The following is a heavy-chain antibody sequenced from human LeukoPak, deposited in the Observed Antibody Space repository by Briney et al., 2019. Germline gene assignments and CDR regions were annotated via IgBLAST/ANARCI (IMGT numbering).Heavy chain of an antibody. V-gene: IGHV3-23*01. CDR3: AKGRWFGTYYFDY. J-gene: IGHJ4*02. D-gene: IGHD3-10*01. Sequence: GGSLRLSCAASGFTFTTYAMTWVRQGPDKGLEGVSVISSTGSSTYYADSVKGRFTISRDSSKSTLYLQMNSLRAEDTAVYYCAKGRWFGTYYFDYWGQGTLVTVSS. CDR2: ISSTGSST. CDR1: GFTFTTYA.